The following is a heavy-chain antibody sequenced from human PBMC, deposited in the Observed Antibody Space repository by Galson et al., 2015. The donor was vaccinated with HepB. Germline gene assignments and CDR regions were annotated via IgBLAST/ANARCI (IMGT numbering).Heavy chain of an antibody. V-gene: IGHV3-33*01. CDR3: ARDWSNAMDV. Sequence: SLRLSCAASGFTFSSHGMHWVRQAPGKGLEWVAVIWNDGSNKFYGDSVKGRFTISRDDSKNTVYLQMNSLRAEDTAVYFCARDWSNAMDVWGPGTTVTASS. CDR2: IWNDGSNK. CDR1: GFTFSSHG. J-gene: IGHJ6*02.